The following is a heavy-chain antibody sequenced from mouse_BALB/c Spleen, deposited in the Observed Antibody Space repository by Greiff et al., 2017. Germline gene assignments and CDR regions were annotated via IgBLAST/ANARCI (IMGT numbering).Heavy chain of an antibody. CDR1: GFSLTSYG. D-gene: IGHD2-10*01. V-gene: IGHV2-4-1*01. CDR3: ARVAYYGNRPYAMDY. J-gene: IGHJ4*01. CDR2: IWSGGST. Sequence: VKLVESGPGLVQPSQSLSITCTVSGFSLTSYGVHWVRQSPGKGLEWLGVIWSGGSTDYNAAFISRLSISKDNSKSQVFFKMNSLQADDTAIYYCARVAYYGNRPYAMDYWGQGTSVTVSS.